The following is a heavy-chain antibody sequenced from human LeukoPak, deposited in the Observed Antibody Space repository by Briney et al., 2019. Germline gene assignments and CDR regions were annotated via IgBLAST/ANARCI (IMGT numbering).Heavy chain of an antibody. D-gene: IGHD6-13*01. Sequence: GGSLRLSCAASGFTFSSYGMHWVRQAPGKGLEWVAFIRYDGSNKYYADSVKGRFTISRDNSKNTLYLQMNSLRAEDTAVYYCASLYSSSWSYYYYYGMDVWGQGTTVTVSS. CDR2: IRYDGSNK. CDR3: ASLYSSSWSYYYYYGMDV. CDR1: GFTFSSYG. V-gene: IGHV3-30*02. J-gene: IGHJ6*02.